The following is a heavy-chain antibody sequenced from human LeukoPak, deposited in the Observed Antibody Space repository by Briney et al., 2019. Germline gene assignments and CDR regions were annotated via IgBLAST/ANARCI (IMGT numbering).Heavy chain of an antibody. J-gene: IGHJ4*02. CDR2: IYYSGST. V-gene: IGHV4-59*08. Sequence: PSETLSLTCTVSGGSISSYYWSWIRQPPGKGLERIGYIYYSGSTNYNPSLKSRVTRSVDTSKNQFSLKLSSVTAADTAVYYRARHFSYYYCSGNIYYFDYWGQGTLVTVSS. CDR1: GGSISSYY. D-gene: IGHD3-10*01. CDR3: ARHFSYYYCSGNIYYFDY.